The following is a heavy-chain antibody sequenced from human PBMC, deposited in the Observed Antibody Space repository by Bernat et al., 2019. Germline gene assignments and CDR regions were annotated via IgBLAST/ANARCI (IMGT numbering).Heavy chain of an antibody. J-gene: IGHJ4*02. CDR1: GGSVSSGSYY. Sequence: QVQLQESGPGLVKPSETLSLTCTVSGGSVSSGSYYWSWIRQPPGKGLEWIGYIYYSGSTNYNPSLKSRVTISVDTSKNQFSLKLGSVTAADTAVYYCASLYCSGGSCDMARGGFWVDYWGQGTLVTVSS. V-gene: IGHV4-61*01. D-gene: IGHD2-15*01. CDR2: IYYSGST. CDR3: ASLYCSGGSCDMARGGFWVDY.